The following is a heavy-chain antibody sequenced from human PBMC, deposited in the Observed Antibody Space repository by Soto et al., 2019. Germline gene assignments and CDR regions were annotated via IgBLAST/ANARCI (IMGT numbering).Heavy chain of an antibody. D-gene: IGHD4-17*01. V-gene: IGHV3-11*01. CDR3: ARGGASVTTPFDY. CDR1: GFAFTDPY. Sequence: QVQLVESGGGLVKPGGSLRLSCAASGFAFTDPYMSWIRQAPGKGLEWISYISSSGSTIYYADSVKGRFTISRDNAKKSLYLPMDSLTADDTAVYYCARGGASVTTPFDYWGQGTQVTVSS. J-gene: IGHJ4*02. CDR2: ISSSGSTI.